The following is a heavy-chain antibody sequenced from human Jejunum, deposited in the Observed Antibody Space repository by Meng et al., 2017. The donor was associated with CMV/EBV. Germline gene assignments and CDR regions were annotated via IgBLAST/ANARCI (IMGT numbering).Heavy chain of an antibody. J-gene: IGHJ4*02. V-gene: IGHV3-11*05. CDR1: GFIFSDYY. CDR2: ISGTSTYT. CDR3: TRDPRLADY. D-gene: IGHD6-25*01. Sequence: VQLVGSGGGLVKPGGSLRLSCATSGFIFSDYYMTWIRQAPGKGLESVSYISGTSTYTNYADSVKGRFTISRDNARNSLYLQMNNLSAEDTAIYYCTRDPRLADYWGQGTLVTVSS.